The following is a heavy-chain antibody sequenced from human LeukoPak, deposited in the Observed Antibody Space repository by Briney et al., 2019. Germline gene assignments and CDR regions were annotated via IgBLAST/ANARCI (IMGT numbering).Heavy chain of an antibody. CDR3: ARTPGYSYGYAVDY. CDR1: GFSVSTSGMC. J-gene: IGHJ4*02. CDR2: IDWEDDK. D-gene: IGHD5-18*01. V-gene: IGHV2-70*11. Sequence: SGPALVKPTQTLTLTCTFSGFSVSTSGMCVSWIRQPPGKALEWLARIDWEDDKYYSTSLKTRLTISKDTSKNQVVLTMTNMDPVDTATYYCARTPGYSYGYAVDYWGQGTLVTVSS.